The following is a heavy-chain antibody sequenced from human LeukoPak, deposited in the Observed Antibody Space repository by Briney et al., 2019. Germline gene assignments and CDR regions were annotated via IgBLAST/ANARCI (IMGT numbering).Heavy chain of an antibody. CDR3: AKSGYNRFDY. CDR1: GFTVSSNY. Sequence: GGSLRLSCAASGFTVSSNYMSWVRQAPGKGLEWVSNISGGDGTTYYADSVKGRFTISRDNSKNTLYLQMNSLRAGDTAVYYCAKSGYNRFDYWGQGTLVTVSS. V-gene: IGHV3-23*01. J-gene: IGHJ4*02. CDR2: ISGGDGTT. D-gene: IGHD5-24*01.